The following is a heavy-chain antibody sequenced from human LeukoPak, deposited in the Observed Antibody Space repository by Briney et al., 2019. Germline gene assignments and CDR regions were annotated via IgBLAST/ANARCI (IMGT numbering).Heavy chain of an antibody. V-gene: IGHV1-69*04. D-gene: IGHD7-27*01. CDR3: ARGTGENYGMGV. Sequence: SVKVSCKASGGTFSSYAISWVRQAPGQGLEWMGRIIPILGIANYAQKFQGRVTITADKSTSTAYMELSSLRSEDTAVYYCARGTGENYGMGVWGQGTTVTVSS. CDR2: IIPILGIA. J-gene: IGHJ6*02. CDR1: GGTFSSYA.